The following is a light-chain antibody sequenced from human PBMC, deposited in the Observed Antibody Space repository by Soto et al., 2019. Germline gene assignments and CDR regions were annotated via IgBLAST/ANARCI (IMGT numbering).Light chain of an antibody. V-gene: IGKV3-20*01. CDR2: GAS. Sequence: DIVLTQSPGTLCLSPGERATLSCRASQSVSSYLAWYQQKPGQAPRLLIYGASSRATGIPDRFSGSGSGTDFTLTISRLEPEDFAVYYCQQFSSYPLTFGGGTKVDIK. CDR1: QSVSSY. CDR3: QQFSSYPLT. J-gene: IGKJ4*01.